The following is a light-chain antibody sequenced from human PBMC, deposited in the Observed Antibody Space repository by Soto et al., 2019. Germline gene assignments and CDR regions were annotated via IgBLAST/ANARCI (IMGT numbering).Light chain of an antibody. J-gene: IGLJ1*01. CDR2: DVS. CDR1: SSDVGGFNY. V-gene: IGLV2-14*03. Sequence: QSALTQPASVSGSPGQSIAISCTGTSSDVGGFNYVSWYQQHPGKAPKFMIYDVSSRPSGVSDRFSGSKSGNTASLTTSGLQAEDEADYYCASYTTSSTYVFGTGTKVTVL. CDR3: ASYTTSSTYV.